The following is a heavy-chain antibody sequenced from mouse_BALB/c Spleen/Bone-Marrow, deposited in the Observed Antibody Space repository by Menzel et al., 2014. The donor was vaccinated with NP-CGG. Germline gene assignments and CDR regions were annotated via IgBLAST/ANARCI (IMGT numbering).Heavy chain of an antibody. CDR2: ISYSGST. J-gene: IGHJ1*01. D-gene: IGHD2-1*01. V-gene: IGHV3-2*02. CDR1: GYSITSDYA. Sequence: EVKLMESGPGLVKPSQSLSLTCTVTGYSITSDYAWYWIRQFPGNKLEWMGYISYSGSTSYNPSLKSRTSITRDTSKNQFFLQLNSVTTEDTATYYCAGNYWYFDVWGAGTTVTVSS. CDR3: AGNYWYFDV.